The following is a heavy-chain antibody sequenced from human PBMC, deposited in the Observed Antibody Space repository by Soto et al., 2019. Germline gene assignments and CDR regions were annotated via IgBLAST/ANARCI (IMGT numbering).Heavy chain of an antibody. V-gene: IGHV4-39*01. CDR2: IYYSGST. D-gene: IGHD6-19*01. CDR3: ARHAVHSGGFTDY. CDR1: GGSISSSSYY. J-gene: IGHJ4*02. Sequence: SETLSLTCTVSGGSISSSSYYLGWIRQPPGKGLEWIGSIYYSGSTYYNPSLKSRVTISVDTSKNQFSLKLSSVTAADTAVYYCARHAVHSGGFTDYWGQGTLVTVSS.